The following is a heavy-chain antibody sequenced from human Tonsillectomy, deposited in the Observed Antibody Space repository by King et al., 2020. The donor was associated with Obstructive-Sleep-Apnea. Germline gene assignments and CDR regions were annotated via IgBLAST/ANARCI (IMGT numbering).Heavy chain of an antibody. Sequence: VQLVQSGSELKKPGASVKISCKASGYTFRTFAMNWVRQAPGQGLEWMGWINTNTGNPTYAQGFTGRFLFSLDTSVDAAFLQISTLKAEGTAVYYCARAAESATTPGFWFDPWGQGTLVTVSS. CDR2: INTNTGNP. CDR3: ARAAESATTPGFWFDP. CDR1: GYTFRTFA. D-gene: IGHD2-15*01. J-gene: IGHJ5*02. V-gene: IGHV7-4-1*02.